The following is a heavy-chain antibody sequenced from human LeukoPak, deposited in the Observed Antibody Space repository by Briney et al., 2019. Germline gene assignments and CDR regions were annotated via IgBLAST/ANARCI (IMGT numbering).Heavy chain of an antibody. CDR1: GGSISSYY. D-gene: IGHD4-23*01. Sequence: SETLSLTCTVSGGSISSYYWSWIRQPPGKGLEWIGYIYYSGSTNYNPSLKSRVTISVDTSKNQFSLKLSSVTAADTAVYYCARDRRPAVTHDAFDIWGQGTMVTVSS. CDR3: ARDRRPAVTHDAFDI. J-gene: IGHJ3*02. CDR2: IYYSGST. V-gene: IGHV4-59*01.